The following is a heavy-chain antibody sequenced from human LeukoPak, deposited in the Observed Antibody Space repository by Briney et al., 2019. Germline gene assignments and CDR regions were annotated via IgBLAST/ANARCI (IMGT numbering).Heavy chain of an antibody. Sequence: SETLSLTCTVSGGSISNYYWNWIRQPPGKGLGWIGYLYYNGSTNCNPSLKSRVTLPVDTSKNQFSLRLSSVTAADTAVYYCARADYDILTGYPTHPFDYWGQGTLVTVSS. CDR1: GGSISNYY. J-gene: IGHJ4*02. CDR2: LYYNGST. D-gene: IGHD3-9*01. CDR3: ARADYDILTGYPTHPFDY. V-gene: IGHV4-59*08.